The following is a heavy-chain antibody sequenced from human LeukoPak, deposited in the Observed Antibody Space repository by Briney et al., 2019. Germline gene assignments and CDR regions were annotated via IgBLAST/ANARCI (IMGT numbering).Heavy chain of an antibody. J-gene: IGHJ6*03. CDR1: GFTFSSYW. Sequence: GGSLRLSCAASGFTFSSYWMSWVRQAPGKGLEWVANIKQDGSEKYYVDSVKGRFTISRDNARNSLYLQMNSLRAEDTALYYCARDGDTVLTRGYYYYMDVWGKGTTVTVSS. CDR3: ARDGDTVLTRGYYYYMDV. V-gene: IGHV3-7*01. CDR2: IKQDGSEK. D-gene: IGHD4-23*01.